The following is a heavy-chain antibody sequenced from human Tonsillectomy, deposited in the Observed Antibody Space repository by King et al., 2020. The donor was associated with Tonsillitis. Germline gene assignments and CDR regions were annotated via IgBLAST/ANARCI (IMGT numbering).Heavy chain of an antibody. J-gene: IGHJ3*02. CDR3: AREYCSGGTCYSGGFDI. Sequence: VQLVESGGGLVQPGGSLRLSCAASGFSISNYWMTWVRQAPGKGLEWVANINEDGSEKFYVDSVKGRFTISRDNGKNSLYLQMNGLRAEDTAVYYCAREYCSGGTCYSGGFDIGGQGTLVPVSS. D-gene: IGHD2-15*01. CDR2: INEDGSEK. V-gene: IGHV3-7*01. CDR1: GFSISNYW.